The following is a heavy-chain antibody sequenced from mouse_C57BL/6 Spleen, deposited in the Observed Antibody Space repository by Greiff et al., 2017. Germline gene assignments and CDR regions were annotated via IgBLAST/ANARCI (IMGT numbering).Heavy chain of an antibody. V-gene: IGHV1-52*01. D-gene: IGHD2-5*01. Sequence: QVQLQQPGAELVRPGSSVKLSCKASGYTFTSYWMHWVKQRPIQGLEWIGNIDPSDSETHYNQKFKDKATLTVDKSSSTAYMQLSSLTSEDSAVYYGARGDSNPFYYAMDYWGQGTSVTVSS. CDR3: ARGDSNPFYYAMDY. CDR2: IDPSDSET. CDR1: GYTFTSYW. J-gene: IGHJ4*01.